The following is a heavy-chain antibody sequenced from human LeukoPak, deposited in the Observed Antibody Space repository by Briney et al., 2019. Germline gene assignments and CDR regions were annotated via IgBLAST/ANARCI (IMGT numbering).Heavy chain of an antibody. V-gene: IGHV6-1*01. CDR1: GDSVSSNSAA. CDR2: TYYRSKWYN. J-gene: IGHJ3*02. D-gene: IGHD2-15*01. CDR3: EREFIVVVVAANPQDDAFDI. Sequence: SQTLSLTCAISGDSVSSNSAAWNWIRQSPSRGLEWLGRTYYRSKWYNDYVVAVKSRITINSDTSKNQFSLQLNSVTPEDTAVDYCEREFIVVVVAANPQDDAFDIWGQGTMVTVSS.